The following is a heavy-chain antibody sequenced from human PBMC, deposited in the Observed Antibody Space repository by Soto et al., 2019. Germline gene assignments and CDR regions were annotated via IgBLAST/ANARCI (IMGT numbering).Heavy chain of an antibody. CDR3: GRSGGEQLWLGSHFDS. CDR1: GFTFNSYA. CDR2: ISGSGGNT. Sequence: GGSLRLSCAASGFTFNSYAMSWVRQAPGKGLEWVAAISGSGGNTYHADSVKGRFTISRDNSKNTLHLQMNSLRAEDTAIYYCGRSGGEQLWLGSHFDSWGQGTLVTVSS. D-gene: IGHD5-18*01. J-gene: IGHJ4*02. V-gene: IGHV3-23*01.